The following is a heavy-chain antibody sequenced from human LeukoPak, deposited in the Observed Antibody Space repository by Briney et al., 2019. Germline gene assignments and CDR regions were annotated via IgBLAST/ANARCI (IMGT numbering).Heavy chain of an antibody. V-gene: IGHV3-21*01. D-gene: IGHD1-7*01. CDR1: GFTFSSYT. J-gene: IGHJ6*02. CDR3: ARPGTTRDFYYYYGMDV. Sequence: GGSLRLSCAASGFTFSSYTMNWVRQAPGKGLEWVSSISSSSSYIYYADSVKGRFTISGDNAKNSLYLQMNSLRAEDTAVYYCARPGTTRDFYYYYGMDVWGQGTTVTVSS. CDR2: ISSSSSYI.